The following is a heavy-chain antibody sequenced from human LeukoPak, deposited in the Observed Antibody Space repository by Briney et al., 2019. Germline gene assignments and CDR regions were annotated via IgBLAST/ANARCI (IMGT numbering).Heavy chain of an antibody. Sequence: KPSETLSLTCAVYGGSFSGYYWSWIRQPPGKGLEWIGEINHSGSTNYNPSLKSRVTISVDTSKNQFSLKLSSVTAADTAVYYCARHIRWVVAATGTFDYWGQGTLVTVSS. V-gene: IGHV4-34*01. CDR2: INHSGST. CDR3: ARHIRWVVAATGTFDY. D-gene: IGHD2-15*01. J-gene: IGHJ4*02. CDR1: GGSFSGYY.